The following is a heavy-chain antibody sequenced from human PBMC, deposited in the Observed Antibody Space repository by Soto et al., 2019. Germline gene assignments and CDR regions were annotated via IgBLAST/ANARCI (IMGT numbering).Heavy chain of an antibody. CDR1: GDTFSSYA. J-gene: IGHJ6*02. CDR2: IIPIFGTA. CDR3: ARERSQLLYYYSYGMDV. V-gene: IGHV1-69*01. D-gene: IGHD2-2*01. Sequence: QVQLVQSGAEVKKPGSSVKVSCKASGDTFSSYAISWVRQAPGQGLEWMGGIIPIFGTANYAQKFQGRVTITSDESTSTAYLELSSLISEDTAVDYCARERSQLLYYYSYGMDVWGQGTTVTVAS.